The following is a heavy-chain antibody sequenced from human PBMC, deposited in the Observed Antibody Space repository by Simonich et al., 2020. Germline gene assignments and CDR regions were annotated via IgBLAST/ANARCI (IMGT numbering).Heavy chain of an antibody. J-gene: IGHJ4*02. Sequence: EVQLVESGGGLVKPGGSLRLSCAASGFTFSRYSMNWVRQATGNGREGVTSISSSSSYIYYAESVKGRFTIARDNAKNSLYLQMNSRRAEDTAVYYCARDVDTAMVFDYWGQGTLVTVSS. V-gene: IGHV3-21*01. CDR1: GFTFSRYS. D-gene: IGHD5-18*01. CDR2: ISSSSSYI. CDR3: ARDVDTAMVFDY.